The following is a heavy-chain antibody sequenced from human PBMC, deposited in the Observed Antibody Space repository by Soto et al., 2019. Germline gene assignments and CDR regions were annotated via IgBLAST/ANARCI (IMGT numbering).Heavy chain of an antibody. J-gene: IGHJ6*02. Sequence: SETLSLTYTVSGGSISSYYWSWIRQPPGKGLEWIGYIYYSGSTNYNPSLKSRVTISVDTSKNQFSLKLSSVTAADTAVYYCARGMPGIAAAGRSVTDVWGQGTTVTVSS. D-gene: IGHD6-13*01. CDR1: GGSISSYY. V-gene: IGHV4-59*01. CDR3: ARGMPGIAAAGRSVTDV. CDR2: IYYSGST.